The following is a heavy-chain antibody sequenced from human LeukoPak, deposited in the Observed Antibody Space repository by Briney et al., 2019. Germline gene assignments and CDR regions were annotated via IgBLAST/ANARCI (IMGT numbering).Heavy chain of an antibody. D-gene: IGHD3-9*01. CDR1: GFTFSSYW. V-gene: IGHV3-7*01. Sequence: GGSLRLSCAASGFTFSSYWMNWVREAPGKGLEWVANINGDGRDKYYVGSVRGRFTISRDNADNALYLQMNSLRGDDTALYYCARGVDSAIDWWGQGTLVTVSS. CDR3: ARGVDSAIDW. J-gene: IGHJ4*02. CDR2: INGDGRDK.